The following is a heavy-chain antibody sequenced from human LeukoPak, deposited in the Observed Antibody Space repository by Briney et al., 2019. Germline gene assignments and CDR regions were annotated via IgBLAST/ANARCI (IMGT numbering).Heavy chain of an antibody. D-gene: IGHD3-10*01. CDR3: ARTVPVLLWFGESFDY. J-gene: IGHJ4*02. CDR2: IYTSGST. V-gene: IGHV4-61*02. CDR1: GGSISSGSYY. Sequence: SETLSLTCTVSGGSISSGSYYWSWIRQPAGKGLEWIGRIYTSGSTNYNPSLKSRVTISVDTSKNQFSLKLSSVTAADTAVYYCARTVPVLLWFGESFDYWGQGTLVTVSS.